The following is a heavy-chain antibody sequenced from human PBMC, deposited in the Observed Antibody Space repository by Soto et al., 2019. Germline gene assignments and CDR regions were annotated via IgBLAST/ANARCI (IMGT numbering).Heavy chain of an antibody. CDR3: ATQWLRGAFDI. CDR1: GFTFSDYY. D-gene: IGHD5-12*01. Sequence: GGSLRLSCAASGFTFSDYYMSWIRQAPGKGLEWVSYISSSGSTIYYADSVKGRFTISRDNAKNSLYLQMNSLRAEDTAVYYCATQWLRGAFDIWGQGTMVTVSS. CDR2: ISSSGSTI. V-gene: IGHV3-11*01. J-gene: IGHJ3*02.